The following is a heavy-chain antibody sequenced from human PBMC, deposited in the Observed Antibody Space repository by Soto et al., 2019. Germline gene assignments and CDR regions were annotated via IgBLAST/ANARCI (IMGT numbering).Heavy chain of an antibody. CDR1: GGSISSYY. CDR2: IYYSGST. V-gene: IGHV4-59*01. Sequence: SETLSLTCTVSGGSISSYYWSWIRQPPGKGLEWIGYIYYSGSTNYNPSLKSRVTISVDTSKNQFSLKLSSVTAADTAVYYCARDSGYDSYYYGMDVWGQGTTVTVSS. CDR3: ARDSGYDSYYYGMDV. J-gene: IGHJ6*02. D-gene: IGHD5-12*01.